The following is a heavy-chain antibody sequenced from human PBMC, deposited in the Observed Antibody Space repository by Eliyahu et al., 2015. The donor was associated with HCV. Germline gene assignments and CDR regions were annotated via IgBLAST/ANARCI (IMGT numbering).Heavy chain of an antibody. CDR1: GXSISXYY. Sequence: QVQLQESGPGLVKPSETLSLTCTVSGXSISXYYWSWIRQPPGKGLEWIGDIYYSGGTNYNPSLKSRVTISVDTSKNQFSLKLSSVTAADTAVYYCARTLITKGYYYYYMDVWGKGTTVTVSS. D-gene: IGHD3-22*01. CDR2: IYYSGGT. V-gene: IGHV4-59*01. CDR3: ARTLITKGYYYYYMDV. J-gene: IGHJ6*03.